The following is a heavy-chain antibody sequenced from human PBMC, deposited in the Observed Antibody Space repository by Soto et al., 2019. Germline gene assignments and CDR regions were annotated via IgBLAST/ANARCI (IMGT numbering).Heavy chain of an antibody. CDR1: GGSFSGYY. Sequence: QVQLQQWGAGLLKPSETLSLTCAVYGGSFSGYYWSWIRQPPGKGLEWIGEINHSGSTNYNPSLKSRVTISVDTSKNQFALKLSSVTAEDTDVYYCATSGYADYWGQGTLVTVST. CDR2: INHSGST. CDR3: ATSGYADY. D-gene: IGHD5-12*01. V-gene: IGHV4-34*01. J-gene: IGHJ4*02.